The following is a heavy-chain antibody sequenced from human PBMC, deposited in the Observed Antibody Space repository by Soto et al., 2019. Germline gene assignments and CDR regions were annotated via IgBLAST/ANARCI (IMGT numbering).Heavy chain of an antibody. Sequence: QVQLVESGGGVVQPGRSLRLSCAASGFTFSSYGMHWVRQAPGKGLEWVAVIWYDGSNKYYADSVKGRFTISRDNSKNTLYLQMNSLRAEDTAVYYCARDFTIFGVDPPFDYWGQGPLVTVSS. CDR3: ARDFTIFGVDPPFDY. V-gene: IGHV3-33*01. D-gene: IGHD3-3*01. J-gene: IGHJ4*02. CDR1: GFTFSSYG. CDR2: IWYDGSNK.